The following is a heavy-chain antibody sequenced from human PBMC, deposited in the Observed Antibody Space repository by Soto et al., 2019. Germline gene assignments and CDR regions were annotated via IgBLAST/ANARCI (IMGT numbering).Heavy chain of an antibody. J-gene: IGHJ6*02. CDR2: IWYDGSNK. D-gene: IGHD2-2*01. Sequence: GGSRRLSCAAPGFTFSSYGMHWVRQAPGKGLEWVAVIWYDGSNKYYADSVKGRFTLCRDNSKNTPYLQMNSLRAEDTAVHYCARELNAKMVVVPAANGDYGMDVWGQGPTVTDS. CDR3: ARELNAKMVVVPAANGDYGMDV. V-gene: IGHV3-33*01. CDR1: GFTFSSYG.